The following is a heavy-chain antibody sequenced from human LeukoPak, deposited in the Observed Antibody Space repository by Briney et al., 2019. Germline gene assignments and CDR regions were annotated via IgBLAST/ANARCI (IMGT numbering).Heavy chain of an antibody. V-gene: IGHV3-23*01. Sequence: PGGSLRLSCAASGFTFSSYAMSWVRQAPGKGLEWVSAISGSGGSTYYADSVKGRFTISRDNSKNTLYLQMNSLRAEDTAVYYCAKDLDQRIAAAGTDYWGQGTLVTASS. D-gene: IGHD6-13*01. CDR2: ISGSGGST. J-gene: IGHJ4*02. CDR1: GFTFSSYA. CDR3: AKDLDQRIAAAGTDY.